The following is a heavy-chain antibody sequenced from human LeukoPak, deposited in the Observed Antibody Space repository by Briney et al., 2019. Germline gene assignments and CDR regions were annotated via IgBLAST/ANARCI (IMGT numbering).Heavy chain of an antibody. CDR2: IYYSGST. Sequence: TSETLSLTCTVSGGSISSYYWSWIRQPPGKGLEWIGYIYYSGSTNYNPSLKSRVTISVDTSKNQFSLKLSSVTAADTAVYYCARAQAYCGGDCYSHFDYWGQGTLVTVSS. CDR1: GGSISSYY. CDR3: ARAQAYCGGDCYSHFDY. D-gene: IGHD2-21*02. J-gene: IGHJ4*02. V-gene: IGHV4-59*01.